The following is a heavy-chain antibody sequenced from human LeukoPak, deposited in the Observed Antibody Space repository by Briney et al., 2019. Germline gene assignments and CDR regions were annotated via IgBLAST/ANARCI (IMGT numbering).Heavy chain of an antibody. Sequence: GASVKVSCKASGGTFSGYAISWVRQAPGQGLEWMGGIIPIFGTANYAQKFQGRVTITTDESTSTAYMELSSLRSEDTAVYYCAGGRTDTMIVVVTFDYWGQGTLVTVSS. V-gene: IGHV1-69*05. CDR1: GGTFSGYA. D-gene: IGHD3-22*01. CDR2: IIPIFGTA. J-gene: IGHJ4*02. CDR3: AGGRTDTMIVVVTFDY.